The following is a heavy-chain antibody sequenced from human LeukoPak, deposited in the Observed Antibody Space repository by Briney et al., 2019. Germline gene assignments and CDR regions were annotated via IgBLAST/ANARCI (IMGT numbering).Heavy chain of an antibody. D-gene: IGHD1-26*01. CDR3: ARLERMGASPRFDY. CDR2: IYYSGST. J-gene: IGHJ4*02. V-gene: IGHV4-59*08. Sequence: SETLSLTCTVSGGSISSYYWSWIRQPPGKGLEWIGYIYYSGSTNYNPSLKSRVTISVDTSKNQFSLKLSSVTAADTAVYYCARLERMGASPRFDYWGQGTLVTVSS. CDR1: GGSISSYY.